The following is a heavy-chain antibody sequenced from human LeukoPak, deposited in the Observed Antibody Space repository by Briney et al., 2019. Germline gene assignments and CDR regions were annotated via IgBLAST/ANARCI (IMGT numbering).Heavy chain of an antibody. CDR2: IKEDGSEK. V-gene: IGHV3-7*01. CDR3: ARYSGSSGLYYFDY. CDR1: GFNFGDFW. J-gene: IGHJ4*02. D-gene: IGHD1-26*01. Sequence: PGGSLRLSCAASGFNFGDFWMAWVRQTPGKGLEWVADIKEDGSEKFYVDSVKGRFTISRDNSKNSLYLQMNSLRAEDTAVYYCARYSGSSGLYYFDYWGQGTLVTVSS.